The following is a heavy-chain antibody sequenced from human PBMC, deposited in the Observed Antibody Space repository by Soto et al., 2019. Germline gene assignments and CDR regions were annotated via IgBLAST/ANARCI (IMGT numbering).Heavy chain of an antibody. Sequence: QVQLVQSGAEVKKPGASVKVSCKASGYTFTSYYMHWVRQAPGQGLEWMGIINPSGGSTSYAQKFQGRVTMTRDTSTSTVYMELSSLRSEDTAVYYCARDLEQQLVLRYYGMDVWGQGTTVTVSS. CDR3: ARDLEQQLVLRYYGMDV. J-gene: IGHJ6*02. CDR2: INPSGGST. V-gene: IGHV1-46*01. CDR1: GYTFTSYY. D-gene: IGHD6-13*01.